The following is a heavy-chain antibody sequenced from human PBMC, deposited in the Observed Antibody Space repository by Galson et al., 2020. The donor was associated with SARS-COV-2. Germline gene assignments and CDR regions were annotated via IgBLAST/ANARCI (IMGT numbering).Heavy chain of an antibody. D-gene: IGHD1-26*01. CDR1: GGSISSSSYY. CDR2: IYYSGST. Sequence: ETSETRSLTCTVSGGSISSSSYYWGWIRQPPGKGLEWIGSIYYSGSTYYNPSLKSRVTISVDTSKNQFSLKLNSVTAADTAVYYCVGGSYYYFDYWGQGILVTVSS. V-gene: IGHV4-39*01. J-gene: IGHJ4*02. CDR3: VGGSYYYFDY.